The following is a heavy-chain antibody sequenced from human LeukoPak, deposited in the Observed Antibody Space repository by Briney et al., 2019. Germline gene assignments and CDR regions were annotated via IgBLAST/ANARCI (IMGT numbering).Heavy chain of an antibody. V-gene: IGHV1-2*02. CDR2: INPNSGGT. CDR3: ARDSTRYNWNDRSQNWFDP. Sequence: ASVKVSCKASGYTFTVYYMHWVRQAPGQGLEWMGWINPNSGGTNYAQKFQGRVTMTRDTSISTAHMELSRLRSDDTAVYYCARDSTRYNWNDRSQNWFDPWGQGTLVTVSS. D-gene: IGHD1-1*01. CDR1: GYTFTVYY. J-gene: IGHJ5*02.